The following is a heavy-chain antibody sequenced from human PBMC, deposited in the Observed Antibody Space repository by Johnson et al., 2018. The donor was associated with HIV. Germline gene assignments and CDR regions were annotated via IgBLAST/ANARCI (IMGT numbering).Heavy chain of an antibody. Sequence: EKLVESGGGLVQPGGSLRLSCAASGFTVSSNYISWVRQAPGKGLEWVSVIYSGGSTYYADSVKGRFTISRDNSKNTLYLQMNSLRAEDTAVYYCARDGYSSSSFGAFDIWGQGTMVTVSS. D-gene: IGHD6-6*01. V-gene: IGHV3-66*01. CDR1: GFTVSSNY. CDR3: ARDGYSSSSFGAFDI. CDR2: IYSGGST. J-gene: IGHJ3*02.